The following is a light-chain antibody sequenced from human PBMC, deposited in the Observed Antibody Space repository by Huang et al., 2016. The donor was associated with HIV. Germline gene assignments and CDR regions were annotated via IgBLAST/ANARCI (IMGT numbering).Light chain of an antibody. J-gene: IGKJ1*01. CDR2: GSS. Sequence: MTPSPSTLSVSPGESATLSCRASPSVFKNLAWYQQKPGQAPKLLIYGSSTRAAGIPARFSGSGSGTDFTFTISSLQSEDFAVYYCQQYNTSPRTFGQGTKVEV. V-gene: IGKV3-15*01. CDR1: PSVFKN. CDR3: QQYNTSPRT.